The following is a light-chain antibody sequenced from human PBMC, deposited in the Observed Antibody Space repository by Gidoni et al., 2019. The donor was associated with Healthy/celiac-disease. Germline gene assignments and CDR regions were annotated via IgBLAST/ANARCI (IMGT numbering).Light chain of an antibody. Sequence: QSALTQPASVSGSPGQSITISCTVTSSDVGGYNYVSWYQQHPCKAPTLMSYEVSNRPSGVSNRFSGSKSGNTASLTISGLQAEDEADDYCSAYTSSSTLTVFGTGTKVTVL. J-gene: IGLJ1*01. CDR2: EVS. CDR1: SSDVGGYNY. CDR3: SAYTSSSTLTV. V-gene: IGLV2-14*01.